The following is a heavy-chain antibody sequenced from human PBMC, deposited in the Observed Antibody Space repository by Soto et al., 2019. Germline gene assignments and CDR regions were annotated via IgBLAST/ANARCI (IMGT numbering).Heavy chain of an antibody. CDR3: ARGVSRWSYLSGLDV. D-gene: IGHD1-26*01. V-gene: IGHV3-30-3*01. CDR2: ISFDGSSE. J-gene: IGHJ6*01. CDR1: EFTFSSYA. Sequence: GGSLRLSCAASEFTFSSYAMHWVRQAPGRGLEWVALISFDGSSEYYADSVKGRFIISRDNSKSMVYLQLNSLRPDDTAIYYCARGVSRWSYLSGLDVWGQGTMVTVSS.